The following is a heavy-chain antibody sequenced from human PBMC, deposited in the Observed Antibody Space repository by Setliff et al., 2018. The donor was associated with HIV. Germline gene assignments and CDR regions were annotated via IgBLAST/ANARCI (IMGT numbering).Heavy chain of an antibody. D-gene: IGHD2-8*01. Sequence: SETLSLTCAVSGGSISSSNWWSWVRQSPGKGLEWIGSIYHSGSTYYNPSLKSRVTISVDTSKNQFSLKLSSVTAADTAVYYCARVLPYCTNGVCYWYYFDYWGQGTLVTVSS. CDR1: GGSISSSNW. CDR3: ARVLPYCTNGVCYWYYFDY. J-gene: IGHJ4*02. V-gene: IGHV4-4*02. CDR2: IYHSGST.